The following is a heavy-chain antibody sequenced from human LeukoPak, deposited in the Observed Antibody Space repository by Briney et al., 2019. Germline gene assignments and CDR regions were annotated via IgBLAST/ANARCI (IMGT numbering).Heavy chain of an antibody. J-gene: IGHJ4*02. D-gene: IGHD3-22*01. V-gene: IGHV3-15*01. Sequence: GGSLRLSCAASGFTFSKAWMSWVRQAPGRRLEWVGRIKSETYGGTTDYAAPVSGRFTISRDDSKNTLYLQMNGLKAEDTAVYYCTTDYYDSVGYSSYYWGQGTLVTVSS. CDR2: IKSETYGGTT. CDR1: GFTFSKAW. CDR3: TTDYYDSVGYSSYY.